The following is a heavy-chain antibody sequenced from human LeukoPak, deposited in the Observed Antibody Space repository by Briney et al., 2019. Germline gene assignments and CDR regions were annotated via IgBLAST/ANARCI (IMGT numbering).Heavy chain of an antibody. CDR3: ARGRDYSSASLSYYYDSSGFNWFDP. CDR2: INPSGGST. Sequence: ASVKVSCKASGYTFTSYYMHWVRQAPGQGLEWMGIINPSGGSTSYAQKFQGRVTMTRDTSTSTVYMELSSLRSEDTAVYYCARGRDYSSASLSYYYDSSGFNWFDPWGQGTLVTVSS. CDR1: GYTFTSYY. V-gene: IGHV1-46*01. D-gene: IGHD3-22*01. J-gene: IGHJ5*02.